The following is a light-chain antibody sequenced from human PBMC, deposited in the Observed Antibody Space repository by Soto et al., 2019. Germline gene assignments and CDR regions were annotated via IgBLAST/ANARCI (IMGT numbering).Light chain of an antibody. Sequence: EIVLTQSPATLSLSPGERATLSCRASESVNSGYLAWFQQKPGRAPRHLIFGTSGRATGIPDRFSGNGSRTDFTLTISRLEPEDSAVYYCQQYGDSVFTFGPGTRVDIK. CDR2: GTS. CDR1: ESVNSGY. J-gene: IGKJ3*01. V-gene: IGKV3-20*01. CDR3: QQYGDSVFT.